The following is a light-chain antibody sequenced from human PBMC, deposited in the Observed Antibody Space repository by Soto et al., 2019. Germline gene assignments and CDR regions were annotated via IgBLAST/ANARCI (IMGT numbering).Light chain of an antibody. J-gene: IGKJ1*01. CDR2: GAS. CDR1: QSVSSNY. V-gene: IGKV3-20*01. Sequence: EIVLTQSPGTLSLSPGESATLSCRASQSVSSNYLAWYQQKPGQAPRLLIHGASTRATAIPDRFSGSGSGTDFTLTISRLEPEDFAVYHCQQYGSLSWTFGQGTKVEIK. CDR3: QQYGSLSWT.